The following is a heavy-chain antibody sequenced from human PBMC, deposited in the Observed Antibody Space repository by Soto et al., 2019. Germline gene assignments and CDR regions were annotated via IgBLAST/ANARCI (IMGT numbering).Heavy chain of an antibody. CDR2: ISAYNGDT. V-gene: IGHV1-18*01. J-gene: IGHJ3*02. CDR1: GYTFTNYG. CDR3: ATWNCSTKSCLTFDAFDI. D-gene: IGHD2-2*01. Sequence: GASVKVSCKASGYTFTNYGITWVRQAPGQGLQWMGIISAYNGDTRYTQKLQGRVTMTRDTSTSTAYMELSRLRSEDTAVYYCATWNCSTKSCLTFDAFDIWGQGIMVNVS.